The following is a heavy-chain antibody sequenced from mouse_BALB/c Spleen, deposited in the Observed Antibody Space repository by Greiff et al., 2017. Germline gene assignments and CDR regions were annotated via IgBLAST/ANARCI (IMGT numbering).Heavy chain of an antibody. CDR1: GYSITSGYY. Sequence: EVQLQQPGPGLVKPSQSLSLTCSVTGYSITSGYYWNWIRQFPGNKLEWMGYISYDGNNNYNPSLKNRISITRDTSKNQFFLKLNSVTTEDTATYYCARDAYSPFAYWGQGTLVTVSA. CDR3: ARDAYSPFAY. D-gene: IGHD2-10*01. J-gene: IGHJ3*01. CDR2: ISYDGNN. V-gene: IGHV3-6*02.